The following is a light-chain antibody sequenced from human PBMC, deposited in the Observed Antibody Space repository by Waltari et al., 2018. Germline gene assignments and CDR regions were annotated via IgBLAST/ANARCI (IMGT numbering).Light chain of an antibody. CDR3: SSYTSSSTLSYV. CDR1: SSAVGGYNY. Sequence: QSALTQPASVSGSPGQSITISCTGTSSAVGGYNYVSWYQQHPGKAPKLMIYDVSNRPSGVSNRFSGSKSGNTASLTISGLQAEDEADYYCSSYTSSSTLSYVFGTGTKVTVL. V-gene: IGLV2-14*01. J-gene: IGLJ1*01. CDR2: DVS.